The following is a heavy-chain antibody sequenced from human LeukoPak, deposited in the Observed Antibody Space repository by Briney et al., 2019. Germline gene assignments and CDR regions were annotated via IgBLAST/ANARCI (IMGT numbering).Heavy chain of an antibody. CDR3: ARDCEWDSSGFDY. Sequence: ASVKVSCKASGYTFTSYGISWVRQAPGQGLEWMGWISAYNGNTNYAQKLQGRVTMTTDTSTSTAYRELRSLRSDDTAVYYCARDCEWDSSGFDYWGQGTLVTVSS. CDR2: ISAYNGNT. CDR1: GYTFTSYG. J-gene: IGHJ4*02. V-gene: IGHV1-18*01. D-gene: IGHD3-22*01.